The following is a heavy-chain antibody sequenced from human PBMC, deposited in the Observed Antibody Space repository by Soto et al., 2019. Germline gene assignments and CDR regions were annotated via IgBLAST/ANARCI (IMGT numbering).Heavy chain of an antibody. D-gene: IGHD2-8*01. CDR1: GYTFTSYY. V-gene: IGHV1-46*01. CDR2: INPSGGST. J-gene: IGHJ5*02. Sequence: GASVKVSCKASGYTFTSYYMHWVRQAPGQGLEWMGIINPSGGSTSYAQKFQGRVTMTRDTSTSTVYMELSSLRSEDTAVYYCATSKLCTNGVCSFDPWGQGTLVTVSS. CDR3: ATSKLCTNGVCSFDP.